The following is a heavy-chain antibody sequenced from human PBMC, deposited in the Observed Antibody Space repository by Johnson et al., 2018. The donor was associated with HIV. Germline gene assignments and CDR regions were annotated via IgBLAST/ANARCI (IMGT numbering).Heavy chain of an antibody. CDR1: GFTFSIYA. V-gene: IGHV3-30-3*01. J-gene: IGHJ3*02. Sequence: QVQLVESGGAVVQPGRSLRLSCAAPGFTFSIYATHWVRQAPGQGLERVAVIASDVSDKYYAASVKGRFTSSRDNSKNTLYLQMNSLRAEDTAVYYCASFAAAGDSFDICGQGTMVTVSS. CDR2: IASDVSDK. CDR3: ASFAAAGDSFDI. D-gene: IGHD6-13*01.